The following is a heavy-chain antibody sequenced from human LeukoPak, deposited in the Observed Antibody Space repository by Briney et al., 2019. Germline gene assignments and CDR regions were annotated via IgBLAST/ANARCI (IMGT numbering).Heavy chain of an antibody. Sequence: ASVKVSCKASGYTFTSYAMHWVRQAPGQRLEWMGWINAGNGNTKYSQEFQGRVTITRDTSASTAYMELSSLRSEDMAVYYCAREGYDSSGYYDYWGQGTLVTVSS. D-gene: IGHD3-22*01. V-gene: IGHV1-3*03. J-gene: IGHJ4*02. CDR1: GYTFTSYA. CDR3: AREGYDSSGYYDY. CDR2: INAGNGNT.